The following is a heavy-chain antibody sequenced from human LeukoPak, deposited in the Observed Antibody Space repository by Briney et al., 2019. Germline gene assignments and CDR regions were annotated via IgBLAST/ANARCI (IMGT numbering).Heavy chain of an antibody. V-gene: IGHV3-33*06. J-gene: IGHJ4*02. Sequence: GGSLRLSCAASGFTFSSYGMHWVRQAPGKGLEWVAVIWYDGSNKYYADSVKGRFTISRDTSKNTLYLQMNSLRAEDTAVYYCAKWGEVGATDYWGQGTLVTVSS. CDR1: GFTFSSYG. CDR2: IWYDGSNK. D-gene: IGHD1-26*01. CDR3: AKWGEVGATDY.